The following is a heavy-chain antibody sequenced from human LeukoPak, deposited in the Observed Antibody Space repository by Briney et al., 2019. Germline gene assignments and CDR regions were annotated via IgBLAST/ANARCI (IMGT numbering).Heavy chain of an antibody. V-gene: IGHV3-33*01. CDR3: ASPDNGDY. J-gene: IGHJ4*02. CDR1: GFTFSSYG. D-gene: IGHD1-1*01. Sequence: PGGSLRLSCAASGFTFSSYGMHWVRQAPGKGPEWVAMIWSDGIKADYADSVKGRFIISRDNFKNTVYLQMNSLTADDTAVYLCASPDNGDYWGQGTLVTVSS. CDR2: IWSDGIKA.